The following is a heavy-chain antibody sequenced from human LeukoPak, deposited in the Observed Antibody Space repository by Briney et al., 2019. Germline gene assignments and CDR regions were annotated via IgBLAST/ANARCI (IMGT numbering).Heavy chain of an antibody. Sequence: GGPLRLPCAAWGLTYSSYGMHRVPEAPGKGLEWVAVIWYDGSNIYYADSVKGRYTISRDNSKNALYLQMNSLGAEDTAVYYCASYGGGETAFDYWGPGTLVTVGS. J-gene: IGHJ4*02. CDR2: IWYDGSNI. CDR1: GLTYSSYG. CDR3: ASYGGGETAFDY. V-gene: IGHV3-33*08. D-gene: IGHD3-10*01.